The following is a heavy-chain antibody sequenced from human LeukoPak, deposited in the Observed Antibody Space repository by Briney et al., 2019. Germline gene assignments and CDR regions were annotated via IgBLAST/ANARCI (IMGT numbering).Heavy chain of an antibody. CDR3: AREGGIVVVISSFDY. J-gene: IGHJ4*02. V-gene: IGHV3-23*01. CDR2: ITGGGDKT. Sequence: LTGGSLRLSCVASEFTFSRYAMTWVRQAPGKGLEWVSAITGGGDKTYYADSVKGRFTVSRDNAKNSLYLQMNSLRAEDTAVYYCAREGGIVVVISSFDYWGQGTLVTVSS. CDR1: EFTFSRYA. D-gene: IGHD3-22*01.